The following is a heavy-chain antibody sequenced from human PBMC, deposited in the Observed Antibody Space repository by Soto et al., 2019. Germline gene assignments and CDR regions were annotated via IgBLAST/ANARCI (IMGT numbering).Heavy chain of an antibody. J-gene: IGHJ4*02. D-gene: IGHD4-17*01. Sequence: ASVKVSCKASGYTFTSYGISWVRQAPGQGLEWMGWISAYNGNTNYAQKLQGRVTMNTDTSTSTAYMKLRSLRSDDTAEYYRARDGVTTVTHGGDYWGQGIQVTVSS. CDR1: GYTFTSYG. CDR2: ISAYNGNT. V-gene: IGHV1-18*01. CDR3: ARDGVTTVTHGGDY.